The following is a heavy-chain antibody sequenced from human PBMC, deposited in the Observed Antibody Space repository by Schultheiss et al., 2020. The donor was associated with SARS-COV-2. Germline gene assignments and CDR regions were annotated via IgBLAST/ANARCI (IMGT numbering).Heavy chain of an antibody. CDR3: ARGGRSYGDYVGY. D-gene: IGHD1-26*01. J-gene: IGHJ4*02. CDR2: IYSGGST. Sequence: GGSLRLSCAVSGFTVSSNYMSWVRQAPGKGLEWVSVIYSGGSTYYADSVKGRFTISRDNSKDTLYVQMNSLRPEDTAVYYCARGGRSYGDYVGYWGQGTLVTVSS. V-gene: IGHV3-66*01. CDR1: GFTVSSNY.